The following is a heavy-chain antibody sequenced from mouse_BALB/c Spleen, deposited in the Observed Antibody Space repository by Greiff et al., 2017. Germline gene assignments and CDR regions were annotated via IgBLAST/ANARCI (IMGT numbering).Heavy chain of an antibody. V-gene: IGHV5-6-5*01. Sequence: EVQRVESGGGLVKPGGSLKLSCAASGFTFSSYAMSWVRQTPEKRLEWVASISSGGSTYYPDSVKGRFTISRDNARNILYLQMSSLRSEDTAMYYCARGGDFYYGEDAMDYWGQGTSVTVSS. CDR1: GFTFSSYA. CDR2: ISSGGST. CDR3: ARGGDFYYGEDAMDY. J-gene: IGHJ4*01. D-gene: IGHD1-2*01.